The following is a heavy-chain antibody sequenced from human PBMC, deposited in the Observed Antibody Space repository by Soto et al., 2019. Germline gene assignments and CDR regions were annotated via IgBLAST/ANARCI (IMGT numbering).Heavy chain of an antibody. J-gene: IGHJ4*02. CDR2: ISGSGGST. V-gene: IGHV3-23*04. D-gene: IGHD4-4*01. CDR1: GFTFSSYA. CDR3: AKGGSRVTTGY. Sequence: VQLVESGGGVVQPGRSLRLSCAASGFTFSSYAMSWVRQAPGTGLEWVSAISGSGGSTYYADSVKGRVTISRDNSKNTLYLQMNSLRAEDTAVYYCAKGGSRVTTGYWGQGTLVTVSS.